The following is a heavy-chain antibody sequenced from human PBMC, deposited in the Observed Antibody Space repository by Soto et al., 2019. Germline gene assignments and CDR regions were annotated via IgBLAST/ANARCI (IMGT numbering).Heavy chain of an antibody. CDR2: ISSGGST. CDR3: AKMENRYDYGYDVDY. V-gene: IGHV3-23*01. Sequence: EVQLLESGGGLVQPGGSLRLSCAVSGLTFSSYAMNWVRQAPGKGLEWVSGISSGGSTYYADSVKGRFTISRDNSKNTLDRQINSLRAEDTAVYYCAKMENRYDYGYDVDYWGQGTQVTVSS. CDR1: GLTFSSYA. J-gene: IGHJ4*02. D-gene: IGHD5-18*01.